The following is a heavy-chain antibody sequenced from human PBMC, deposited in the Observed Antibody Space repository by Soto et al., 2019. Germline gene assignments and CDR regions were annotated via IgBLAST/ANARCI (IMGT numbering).Heavy chain of an antibody. D-gene: IGHD5-12*01. Sequence: GGSLRLSCAVSGFTFSSYRMSWVRQAPGKGLEWVATIKQAGSEKYYVDSVKGRFTISRDNAENSLYLQMNSLSAEDTAVYFSARDVGYDYVNWGQGTLVTGSS. CDR2: IKQAGSEK. CDR1: GFTFSSYR. J-gene: IGHJ4*02. CDR3: ARDVGYDYVN. V-gene: IGHV3-7*01.